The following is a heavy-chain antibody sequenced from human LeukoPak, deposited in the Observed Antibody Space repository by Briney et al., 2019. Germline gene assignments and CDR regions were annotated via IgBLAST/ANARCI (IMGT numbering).Heavy chain of an antibody. CDR2: TNPNSGGT. CDR3: ARDSAEDYYDSSGYYQSDAFDI. V-gene: IGHV1-2*02. J-gene: IGHJ3*02. D-gene: IGHD3-22*01. Sequence: ASVKVSCKASGYTFTGYYMHWVRQAPGQGLEWTGWTNPNSGGTNYAQKFQGRVTMTRDTSISTAYMELSRLRSDDTAVYYCARDSAEDYYDSSGYYQSDAFDIWGQGTMVTVSS. CDR1: GYTFTGYY.